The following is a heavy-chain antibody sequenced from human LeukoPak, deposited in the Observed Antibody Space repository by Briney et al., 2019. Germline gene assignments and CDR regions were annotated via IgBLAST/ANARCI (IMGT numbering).Heavy chain of an antibody. CDR1: GLSFRDAW. Sequence: GGSLRLSCAVSGLSFRDAWLCWVRQAPGKGLERKGRTIGGNGPADYAAPVKGRFTISRDYSKDTMYLHMNSLKTEDTAVYYCTWMATVVTVDIWGQGTLVTVSS. CDR3: TWMATVVTVDI. D-gene: IGHD4-23*01. V-gene: IGHV3-15*01. J-gene: IGHJ4*02. CDR2: TIGGNGPA.